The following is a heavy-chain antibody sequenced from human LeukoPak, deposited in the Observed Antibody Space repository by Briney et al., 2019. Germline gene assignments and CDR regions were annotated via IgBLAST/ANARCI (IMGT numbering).Heavy chain of an antibody. Sequence: ASVKVSCKASGYTFTSYDINWVRQATGQGLEWMGWMNPNSGNTGYAQKFQGRVTMTRNTSISTAYMELSILRSEDTAVYYCARGRYYDYIWGSYRERGIFDYWGQGTLVTVSS. CDR1: GYTFTSYD. D-gene: IGHD3-16*01. CDR3: ARGRYYDYIWGSYRERGIFDY. J-gene: IGHJ4*02. CDR2: MNPNSGNT. V-gene: IGHV1-8*01.